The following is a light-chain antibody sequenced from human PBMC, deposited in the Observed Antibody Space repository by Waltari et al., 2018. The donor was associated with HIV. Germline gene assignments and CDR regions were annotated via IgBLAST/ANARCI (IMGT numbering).Light chain of an antibody. CDR3: QSAHNSDVI. J-gene: IGLJ2*01. V-gene: IGLV3-25*03. CDR2: QDT. Sequence: SYELTQTPSVSVPPGQPAKLMFSGDTLPRNYVYWYQQEAGQAPVMIIFQDTKRPSDIPARFSASSAGTTATLTISGVQAEDEADYFCQSAHNSDVIFGGGTKLTVL. CDR1: TLPRNY.